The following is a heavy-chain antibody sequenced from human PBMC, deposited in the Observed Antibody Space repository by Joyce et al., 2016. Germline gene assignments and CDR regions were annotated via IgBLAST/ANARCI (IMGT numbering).Heavy chain of an antibody. CDR1: GFSLNTTGMR. CDR3: ARTYCSGGRCYEGGSFDP. J-gene: IGHJ5*02. V-gene: IGHV2-70*04. D-gene: IGHD2-15*01. CDR2: IDWDDEE. Sequence: QVTLKESGPALVKPTQTLTLTCTFSGFSLNTTGMRVSWIRQPPGKALDWLARIDWDDEEFYSTSLKTRLTSSKDTSKNQVVLTLTNMGPVDTATYYCARTYCSGGRCYEGGSFDPWGQGTLVTVSS.